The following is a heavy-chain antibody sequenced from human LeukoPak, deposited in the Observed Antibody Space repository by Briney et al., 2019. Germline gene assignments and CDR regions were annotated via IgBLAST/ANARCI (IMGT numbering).Heavy chain of an antibody. CDR1: GGSISSYY. J-gene: IGHJ4*02. D-gene: IGHD3-10*01. Sequence: PSETLSLTCTVSGGSISSYYWSWIRRPPGKGLEWIGYIYYSGSTNYNPSLKSRVTISVDTPKNQFSLKLSSVTTSDTTLYYCARMYYYGSGPWYFDDWGQGTLVTVSS. CDR3: ARMYYYGSGPWYFDD. V-gene: IGHV4-59*12. CDR2: IYYSGST.